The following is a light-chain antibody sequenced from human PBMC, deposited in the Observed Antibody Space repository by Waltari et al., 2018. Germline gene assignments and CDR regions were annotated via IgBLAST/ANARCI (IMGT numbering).Light chain of an antibody. V-gene: IGKV1-12*01. CDR2: GAS. CDR3: QQGSSFPPT. Sequence: DIQMTQSPSSVSASVGDRVTSTCRASQGISSCLAWYQQKPGKGPNLLIFGASNLQSGVPSRFSGSGSGTDFTLTISGLQPEDSATYFCQQGSSFPPTFGQGTIVEIK. CDR1: QGISSC. J-gene: IGKJ1*01.